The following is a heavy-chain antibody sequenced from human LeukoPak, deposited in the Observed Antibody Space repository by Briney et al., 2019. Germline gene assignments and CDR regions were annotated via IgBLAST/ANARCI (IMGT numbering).Heavy chain of an antibody. V-gene: IGHV4-34*01. Sequence: SETLSLTCAVYGGSFSGYYWSWIRQPPGKGLEWIREINHSGSTNYNPSLKSRVTISVDTSKNQFSLKLSSVTAADTAVYYCARQSLDSSSWYYYYYYMDVWGKGTTVTVSS. J-gene: IGHJ6*03. CDR1: GGSFSGYY. D-gene: IGHD6-13*01. CDR3: ARQSLDSSSWYYYYYYMDV. CDR2: INHSGST.